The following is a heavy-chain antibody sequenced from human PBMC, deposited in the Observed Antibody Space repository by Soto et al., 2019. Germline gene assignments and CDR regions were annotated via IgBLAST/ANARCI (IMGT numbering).Heavy chain of an antibody. Sequence: QLQLQESGPGLVKPSETLSLTCTVSGGSISSSSYYWGWIRQPPGKGLEWIGSIYYSGSTYYNPSLKSRVTISVDTSTNQFSLKLSSVTAADTAVYYCASLPPRSPSSPPLFYPPWGQGTLVTVSS. J-gene: IGHJ5*02. CDR1: GGSISSSSYY. V-gene: IGHV4-39*01. D-gene: IGHD3-3*01. CDR2: IYYSGST. CDR3: ASLPPRSPSSPPLFYPP.